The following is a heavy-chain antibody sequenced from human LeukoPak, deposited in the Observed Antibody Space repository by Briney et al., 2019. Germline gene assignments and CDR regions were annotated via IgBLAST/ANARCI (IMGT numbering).Heavy chain of an antibody. CDR3: ATGYSSSWYSLNYYYYGMDV. V-gene: IGHV5-51*01. Sequence: GESLKISCKGSGYSFTSYWIGWVRQMPGKGLEWMGIIYPGDSDTRYSPSFQGQVTISADKPISTAYLQWSSLKASDTAMYYCATGYSSSWYSLNYYYYGMDVWGQGTTVTVSS. CDR2: IYPGDSDT. CDR1: GYSFTSYW. D-gene: IGHD6-13*01. J-gene: IGHJ6*02.